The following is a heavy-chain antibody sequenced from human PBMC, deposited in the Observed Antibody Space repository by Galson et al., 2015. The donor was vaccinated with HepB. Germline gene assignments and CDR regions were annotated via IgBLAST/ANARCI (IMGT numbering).Heavy chain of an antibody. CDR1: GYTFASYW. CDR2: IYPRDSET. CDR3: ARRFSYASEIDY. V-gene: IGHV5-51*03. Sequence: QSGAEVKKPGESLKISCKGSGYTFASYWIGWVRQMPGKGLEWMGIIYPRDSETRYSPSFQGQVTISVDKSISTAYLQWSSLKASDTAIYYCARRFSYASEIDYWGQGTLVTVSS. D-gene: IGHD5-18*01. J-gene: IGHJ4*02.